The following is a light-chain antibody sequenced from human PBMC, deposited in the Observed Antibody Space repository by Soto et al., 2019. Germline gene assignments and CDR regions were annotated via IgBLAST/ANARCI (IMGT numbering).Light chain of an antibody. J-gene: IGKJ1*01. CDR2: AAS. Sequence: DIEMTVYPGALSASKEDRVTITCRASQRISSYLNWYQQKPGKAPTLLIYAASSLQSGVPSRFSGSGSGTDFTLTIISRQPADFATHYSQQRYNTPWTFGQGTKVDIK. CDR3: QQRYNTPWT. CDR1: QRISSY. V-gene: IGKV1-39*01.